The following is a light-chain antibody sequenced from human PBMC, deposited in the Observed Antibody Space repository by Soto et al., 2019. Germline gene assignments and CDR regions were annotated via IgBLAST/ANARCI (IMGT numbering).Light chain of an antibody. CDR2: DAS. Sequence: EIVLTQFPVTLSLSPGERAILSCRASQSVSSNLAWYQHKPDQAPRLLIYDASNRATGIPARFSGSGSGTDFTLSISSLEPEDFAVYYCQQRSSWPLTFGGGTKVDIK. J-gene: IGKJ4*01. CDR3: QQRSSWPLT. CDR1: QSVSSN. V-gene: IGKV3-11*01.